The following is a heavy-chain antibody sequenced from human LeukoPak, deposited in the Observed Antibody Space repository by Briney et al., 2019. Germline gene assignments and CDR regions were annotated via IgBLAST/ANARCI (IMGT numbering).Heavy chain of an antibody. V-gene: IGHV4-59*01. Sequence: SETLSLTCTVSGGSISSYYWSWIRQPPGKGLEWIGYIYYSGSTNYNPSLKSRVTISVDTSKNQFSLKLSSVTAADTAVYYCARDDPGVFDYWGQGTLVTVSS. CDR2: IYYSGST. J-gene: IGHJ4*02. CDR1: GGSISSYY. CDR3: ARDDPGVFDY.